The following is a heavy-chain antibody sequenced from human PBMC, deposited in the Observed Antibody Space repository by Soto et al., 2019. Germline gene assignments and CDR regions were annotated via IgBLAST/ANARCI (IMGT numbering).Heavy chain of an antibody. CDR3: ARGGFDY. CDR1: GGSFSGYY. Sequence: QVQLQQWGAGLLKPSETLSLTCAVYGGSFSGYYWSWIRQPPGKGLEWIGEINHSGSTNYNPSLKVRVPISVDPSKNQFSLKLSSVTAADTAVYYCARGGFDYWGQGTLVTVSS. J-gene: IGHJ4*02. V-gene: IGHV4-34*01. CDR2: INHSGST.